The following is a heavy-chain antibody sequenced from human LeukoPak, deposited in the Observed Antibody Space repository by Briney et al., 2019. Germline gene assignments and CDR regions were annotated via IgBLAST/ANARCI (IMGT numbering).Heavy chain of an antibody. CDR2: ISGSGGST. D-gene: IGHD3-3*01. Sequence: PGGSLRLSCAASGFTFSSYAMSWVRQAPGKGLEWVSAISGSGGSTYYADSVKGRFTISRDNSKNTLYLQMNSLRAEDTAVYYCAKATFEGRFLEWLPYYFDYWGQGTLVTVSS. CDR3: AKATFEGRFLEWLPYYFDY. J-gene: IGHJ4*02. V-gene: IGHV3-23*01. CDR1: GFTFSSYA.